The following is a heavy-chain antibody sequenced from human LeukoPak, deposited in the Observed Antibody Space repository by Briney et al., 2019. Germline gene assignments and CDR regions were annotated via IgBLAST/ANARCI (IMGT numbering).Heavy chain of an antibody. Sequence: GGSLRLSCAASGFTFSSYGMSWVRQAPGKGLEWVSAVSGSGGSTYYADSVKGRFTISRHNSKNTLYLQMNSLRVEDTAVYYCARGGHSSGWYYYYYMDVWGKGTTVTVSS. J-gene: IGHJ6*03. V-gene: IGHV3-23*01. CDR2: VSGSGGST. CDR3: ARGGHSSGWYYYYYMDV. D-gene: IGHD6-19*01. CDR1: GFTFSSYG.